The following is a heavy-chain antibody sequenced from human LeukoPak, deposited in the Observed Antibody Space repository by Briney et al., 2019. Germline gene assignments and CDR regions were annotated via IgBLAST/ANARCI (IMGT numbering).Heavy chain of an antibody. CDR3: ARGAASKLRYFDWLLYYYYYYYMDV. CDR1: GGSFSGYY. J-gene: IGHJ6*03. CDR2: INHSGST. Sequence: SETLSLTCAVYGGSFSGYYWSWIRQPPGKGLEWIGEINHSGSTNYNPSLKSRVTISVDTSKNQFSLKLSSVTAADTAVYYCARGAASKLRYFDWLLYYYYYYYMDVWGKGTTVTVSS. D-gene: IGHD3-9*01. V-gene: IGHV4-34*01.